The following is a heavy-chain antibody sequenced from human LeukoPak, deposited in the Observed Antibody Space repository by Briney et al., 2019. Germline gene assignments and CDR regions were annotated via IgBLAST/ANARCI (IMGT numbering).Heavy chain of an antibody. V-gene: IGHV4-39*01. J-gene: IGHJ5*02. D-gene: IGHD6-13*01. Sequence: SETLSLTCTVSGGSISSSSYYWGWIRQPPGKGLDWIGRIYYSGSTYYNPSLKSRVTISVDTSKNQFSLKLSSVTAADTAVYYCARQRGDSSSWSPWFDPWGQGTLVTVSS. CDR2: IYYSGST. CDR1: GGSISSSSYY. CDR3: ARQRGDSSSWSPWFDP.